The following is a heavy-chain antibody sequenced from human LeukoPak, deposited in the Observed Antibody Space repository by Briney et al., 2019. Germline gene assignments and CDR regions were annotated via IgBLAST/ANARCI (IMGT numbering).Heavy chain of an antibody. CDR1: GFTFSSYV. Sequence: PGGSLRLSCVASGFTFSSYVMSWVRQAPGKGLEWVSAVSAGGGGTYYADSVKGRFTVSRDNSKNTLFLQMNGLRAEDTAVYYCAKVNPPRGGRSGWYEANDYWGQGTLVTVSS. CDR2: VSAGGGGT. J-gene: IGHJ4*02. CDR3: AKVNPPRGGRSGWYEANDY. D-gene: IGHD6-19*01. V-gene: IGHV3-23*01.